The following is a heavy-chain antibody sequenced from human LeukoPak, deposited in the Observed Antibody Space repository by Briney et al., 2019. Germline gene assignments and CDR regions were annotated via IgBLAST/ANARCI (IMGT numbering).Heavy chain of an antibody. J-gene: IGHJ6*02. CDR3: ARGFLDYYYGMDV. Sequence: GGSLRLSCAASGLIFGDYTMNWVRQAPGKGLEWVSSINSGSSDIYYADSVKGRFTISRDNAKNSLYLQMNSLRVEDTAVYYCARGFLDYYYGMDVWGLGTTVTVSS. CDR2: INSGSSDI. CDR1: GLIFGDYT. V-gene: IGHV3-21*01.